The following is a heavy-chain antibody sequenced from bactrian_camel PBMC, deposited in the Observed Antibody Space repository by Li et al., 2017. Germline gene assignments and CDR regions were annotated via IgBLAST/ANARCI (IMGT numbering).Heavy chain of an antibody. V-gene: IGHV3S40*01. CDR1: GYRDSSNC. CDR3: ATARLVYSRNLLLMNEYKH. D-gene: IGHD3*01. Sequence: VQLVESGGGSAQAGGSLRLSCAVSGYRDSSNCMGWFRQAPGKEREEVAVVYIGNGATYYANSVKGRFTISRDNAKNTVYLQMNSLNPEDTAMYFCATARLVYSRNLLLMNEYKHWGQGTQVTVS. CDR2: VYIGNGAT. J-gene: IGHJ4*01.